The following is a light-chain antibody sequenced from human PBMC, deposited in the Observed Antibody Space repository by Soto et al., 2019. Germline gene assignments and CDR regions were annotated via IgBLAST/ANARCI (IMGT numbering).Light chain of an antibody. Sequence: IQMSQSPSSPYSSLGDRVTITCRASQGISNYLAWYQQKPGKVPNLLIFAASTLHSGVPSRFSGSVSGTHVTITISSLKKEDGSTYYCQKYNSAPLTFCGGTKVDIK. CDR2: AAS. J-gene: IGKJ4*01. CDR3: QKYNSAPLT. V-gene: IGKV1-27*01. CDR1: QGISNY.